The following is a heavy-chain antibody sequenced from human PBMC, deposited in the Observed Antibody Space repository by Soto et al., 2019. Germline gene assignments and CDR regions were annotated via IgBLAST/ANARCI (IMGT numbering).Heavy chain of an antibody. J-gene: IGHJ3*02. D-gene: IGHD2-2*01. CDR3: ARARCSSTSCFIPAPIDAFHX. CDR2: ISAYNGNT. CDR1: GYTFTSYG. V-gene: IGHV1-18*01. Sequence: ASVKVSCKASGYTFTSYGISWVRQAPGQGLEWMGFISAYNGNTNYAKKLQGRVTMTTDTSTSKAYMELRSLRSDDTAVYYCARARCSSTSCFIPAPIDAFHXWGQGTMVTVS.